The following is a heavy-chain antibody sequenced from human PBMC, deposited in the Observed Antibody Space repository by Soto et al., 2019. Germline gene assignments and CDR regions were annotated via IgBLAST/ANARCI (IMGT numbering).Heavy chain of an antibody. CDR2: ISGSGGST. D-gene: IGHD6-19*01. Sequence: GGSLRLSCAASGFTFSSYAMSCVRQAPGKGLEWVSAISGSGGSTYYADSVKGRFTISRDNSKNTLYLQMNSLRAEDTAVYYCAKDDYSSGWSFSDDYYYYGMDVWGQGTTVTVSS. CDR3: AKDDYSSGWSFSDDYYYYGMDV. J-gene: IGHJ6*02. V-gene: IGHV3-23*01. CDR1: GFTFSSYA.